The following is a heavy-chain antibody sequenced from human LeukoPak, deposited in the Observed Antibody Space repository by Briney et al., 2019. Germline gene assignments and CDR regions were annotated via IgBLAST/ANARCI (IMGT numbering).Heavy chain of an antibody. D-gene: IGHD5-12*01. CDR1: GFTFSSYA. Sequence: GGSLRLSCAASGFTFSSYAMHWVRQAPGKGLEWVAVISYDGSNKYYADSVKGRFTISRDNSKNTLYLQMYSLRAEDTAVYYCARGATIAFDIWGQGTMVTVSS. V-gene: IGHV3-30-3*01. J-gene: IGHJ3*02. CDR2: ISYDGSNK. CDR3: ARGATIAFDI.